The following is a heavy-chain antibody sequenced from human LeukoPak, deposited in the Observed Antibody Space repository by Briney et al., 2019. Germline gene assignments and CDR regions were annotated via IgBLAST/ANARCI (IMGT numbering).Heavy chain of an antibody. V-gene: IGHV3-53*05. CDR2: IYSGGST. J-gene: IGHJ4*02. CDR3: ARDYYDSSGAGSL. Sequence: PVGCLRHSCAASVFTATNNNMSRVCHAPGEGLGRVSVIYSGGSTYYADSVKGRFTISRDNSKNTLYLQMNSLRAEDTAVYYCARDYYDSSGAGSLWGQGTLVTVSS. CDR1: VFTATNNN. D-gene: IGHD3-22*01.